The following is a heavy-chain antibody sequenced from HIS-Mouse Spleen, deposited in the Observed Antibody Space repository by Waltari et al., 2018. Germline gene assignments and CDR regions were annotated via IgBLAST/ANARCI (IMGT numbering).Heavy chain of an antibody. CDR1: GGSISSSSYY. Sequence: QLHLQESGPGLVKPSETLSLTCTVPGGSISSSSYYWGGIRQPPGKGLEWIGSIYYSGSTYYNPSLKSRVTISVDTSKNQFSLKLSSVTAADTAVYYCAREIPYSSSWYDWYFDLWGRGTLVTVSS. D-gene: IGHD6-13*01. CDR3: AREIPYSSSWYDWYFDL. V-gene: IGHV4-39*07. CDR2: IYYSGST. J-gene: IGHJ2*01.